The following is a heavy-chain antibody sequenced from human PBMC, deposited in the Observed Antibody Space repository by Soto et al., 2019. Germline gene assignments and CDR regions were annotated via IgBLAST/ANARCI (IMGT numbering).Heavy chain of an antibody. Sequence: QVQLQESGPGLVKPSETLSLTCTVSGASISSGDYSWSWIRQSPGKGLPWNGYILHRGETYFTPSLERRLSISTAASKHQFSLTLTSVTAADTVVYFCARSHYVLGAFDVWCPGTVVTVSS. CDR1: GASISSGDYS. J-gene: IGHJ3*01. D-gene: IGHD3-10*02. CDR3: ARSHYVLGAFDV. V-gene: IGHV4-30-4*08. CDR2: ILHRGET.